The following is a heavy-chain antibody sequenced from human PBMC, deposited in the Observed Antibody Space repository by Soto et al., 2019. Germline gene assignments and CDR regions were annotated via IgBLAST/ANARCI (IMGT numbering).Heavy chain of an antibody. D-gene: IGHD3-3*01. V-gene: IGHV1-69*13. CDR3: ARGLFRAYYDFWSGYHPPGVMDV. Sequence: SVKVSCKASGGTFSSYAISWVRQAPGQGLEWMGGIIPIFGTANYAQKFQGRVTITADESTSTAYMELSSLRSEDTAVYYCARGLFRAYYDFWSGYHPPGVMDVWGQGTTVTVSS. J-gene: IGHJ6*02. CDR1: GGTFSSYA. CDR2: IIPIFGTA.